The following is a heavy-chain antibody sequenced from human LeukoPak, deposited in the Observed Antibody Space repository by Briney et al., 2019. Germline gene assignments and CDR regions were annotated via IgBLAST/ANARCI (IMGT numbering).Heavy chain of an antibody. J-gene: IGHJ4*02. Sequence: GASVKVPCKASGYSFSNYGMSWVRQAPGQGLEWMGWISAKNGNTDYAQKLQGRITMTADTSTSTAYMELRGLRSDDTAVYFCARRIVGGHLGDYWGQGTLVTVSS. CDR1: GYSFSNYG. V-gene: IGHV1-18*01. D-gene: IGHD1-26*01. CDR2: ISAKNGNT. CDR3: ARRIVGGHLGDY.